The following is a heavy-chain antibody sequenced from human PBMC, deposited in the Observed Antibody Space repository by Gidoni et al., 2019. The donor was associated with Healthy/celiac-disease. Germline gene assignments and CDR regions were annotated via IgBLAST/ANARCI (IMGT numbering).Heavy chain of an antibody. CDR3: ARGPLTAMVYYYYYMDV. Sequence: QVQLVQSGAEVKKPGSSVKVSCKASGGTFGSYAISWVRQDPGQGLEWMGGIIPIFGTANYAQKFQGRVTITADESTSTAYMELSSLRSEDTAVYYCARGPLTAMVYYYYYMDVWGKGTTVTVSS. CDR2: IIPIFGTA. D-gene: IGHD5-18*01. V-gene: IGHV1-69*01. CDR1: GGTFGSYA. J-gene: IGHJ6*03.